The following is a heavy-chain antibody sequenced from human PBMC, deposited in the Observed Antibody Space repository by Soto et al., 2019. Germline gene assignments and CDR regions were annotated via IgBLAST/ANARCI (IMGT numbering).Heavy chain of an antibody. CDR3: ARDWGGFDY. V-gene: IGHV1-18*01. J-gene: IGHJ4*02. Sequence: QVQLVQSGAEVKKPGASVKVSCKRSGYTFTSNDITRVRQAPGQGLEWMGWVSAYNGNTNYAQKFQGRVSMTKDTSTSTVYMELRSLRSDDTALYYCARDWGGFDYWGQGTLVTVSS. CDR1: GYTFTSND. D-gene: IGHD7-27*01. CDR2: VSAYNGNT.